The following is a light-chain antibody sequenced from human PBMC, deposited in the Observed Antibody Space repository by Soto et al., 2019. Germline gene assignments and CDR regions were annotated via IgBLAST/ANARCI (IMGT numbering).Light chain of an antibody. CDR2: DVT. Sequence: QSALTQPASVSGSPGQSITISCTGTSSDIGGYNFVSWYQHHPGKPPKLMIFDVTNRPSGVPDRFSGSKSGNTASLTVSGLQAEDEAYYYCSSYAGSNNLVFGGGTQLTVL. J-gene: IGLJ2*01. V-gene: IGLV2-8*01. CDR1: SSDIGGYNF. CDR3: SSYAGSNNLV.